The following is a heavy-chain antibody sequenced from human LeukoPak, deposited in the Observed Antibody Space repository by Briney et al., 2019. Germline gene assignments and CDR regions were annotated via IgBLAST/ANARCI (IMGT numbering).Heavy chain of an antibody. J-gene: IGHJ4*02. CDR2: ISYDGSNK. Sequence: PGGSLRLSCAASGFIFSSYAMHWVRQAPGKGLEWVAVISYDGSNKYYADSVKGRFTISRDNSKNTLYLQMNSLRAEDTAVYYCARERDGIVGASFDYWGQGTLVTVSS. V-gene: IGHV3-30*04. D-gene: IGHD1-26*01. CDR1: GFIFSSYA. CDR3: ARERDGIVGASFDY.